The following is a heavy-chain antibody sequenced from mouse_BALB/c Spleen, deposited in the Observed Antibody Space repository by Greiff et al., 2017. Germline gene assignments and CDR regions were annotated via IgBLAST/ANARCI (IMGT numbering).Heavy chain of an antibody. V-gene: IGHV2-9*02. Sequence: VKLMESGPGLVAPSQSLSITCTVSGFSLTSYGVHWVRQPPGKGLEWLGVIWAGGSTNYNSALMSRLSISKDNSKSQVFLKMNRLQTDDTAMYYCARGGLRRGFDYWGQGTTLTVSS. CDR3: ARGGLRRGFDY. J-gene: IGHJ2*01. D-gene: IGHD2-4*01. CDR2: IWAGGST. CDR1: GFSLTSYG.